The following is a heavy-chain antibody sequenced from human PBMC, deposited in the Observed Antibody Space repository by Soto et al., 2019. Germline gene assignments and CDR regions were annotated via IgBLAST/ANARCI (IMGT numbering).Heavy chain of an antibody. CDR3: ARGSNSSSPRADFDY. CDR2: IYYSGST. CDR1: GGSISSSSYY. D-gene: IGHD6-6*01. V-gene: IGHV4-39*07. J-gene: IGHJ4*02. Sequence: PSETLSLTCTVSGGSISSSSYYWGWIRQPPGKGLEWIGSIYYSGSTYYNPSLKSRVTISVDTSKNQFWLKRSSVTAADTAVYYCARGSNSSSPRADFDYWGQGTLGTVSS.